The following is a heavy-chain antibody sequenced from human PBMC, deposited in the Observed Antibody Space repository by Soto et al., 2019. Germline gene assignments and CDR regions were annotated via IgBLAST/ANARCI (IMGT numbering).Heavy chain of an antibody. CDR1: GYTFTTYA. D-gene: IGHD3-16*01. CDR3: ARGGLALMDV. CDR2: IHAGNSNT. V-gene: IGHV1-3*01. Sequence: ASVKVSCKASGYTFTTYAMHWVRQAPGQRPEWMGWIHAGNSNTKYSQNFQGRVTITGDTSASTGYMELSSLRSEDTAVYYCARGGLALMDVWGQGTTVTVSS. J-gene: IGHJ6*02.